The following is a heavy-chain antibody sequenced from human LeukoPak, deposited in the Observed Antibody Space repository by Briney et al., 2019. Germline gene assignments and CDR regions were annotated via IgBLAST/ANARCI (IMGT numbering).Heavy chain of an antibody. J-gene: IGHJ6*02. Sequence: SETLSLTCTVSGGSISSGGYYWSWIRQHPGKGLEWIGYIYYSGSTYYNPSLKSRVTISVDTSKNQFSLKLSSVTAADTAVYYCARVARSSSSWYDHGMDVWGQGTTVTVSS. CDR1: GGSISSGGYY. CDR2: IYYSGST. CDR3: ARVARSSSSWYDHGMDV. D-gene: IGHD6-13*01. V-gene: IGHV4-31*03.